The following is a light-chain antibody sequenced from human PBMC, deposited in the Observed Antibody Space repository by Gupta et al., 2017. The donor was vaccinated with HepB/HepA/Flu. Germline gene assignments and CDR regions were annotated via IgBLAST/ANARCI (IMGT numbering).Light chain of an antibody. CDR2: GKN. CDR1: SLRNYY. Sequence: SSELTQDPAVSVALGQTIRITCQGDSLRNYYASWYQQKPRQAPILVIYGKNIRPSGIPDRFSGSSSGNIASLIITGAQAEDEADYYCNSRDSNTNLVLFGGGTKLTVL. CDR3: NSRDSNTNLVL. V-gene: IGLV3-19*01. J-gene: IGLJ2*01.